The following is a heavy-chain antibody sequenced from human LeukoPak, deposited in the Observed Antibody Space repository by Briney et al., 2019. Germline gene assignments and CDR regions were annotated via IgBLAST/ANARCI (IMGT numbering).Heavy chain of an antibody. D-gene: IGHD6-13*01. V-gene: IGHV1-69*13. CDR3: ARENRTAAAGFRYFDY. J-gene: IGHJ4*02. CDR1: GGTFSSYA. Sequence: ASVKVSCKASGGTFSSYAISWVRQAPGQGLEWMGGIIPIFGTANYAQKFQGRVTITADESTSTAYMELSSLRSEDTAVYYCARENRTAAAGFRYFDYWGQGTLVTVSS. CDR2: IIPIFGTA.